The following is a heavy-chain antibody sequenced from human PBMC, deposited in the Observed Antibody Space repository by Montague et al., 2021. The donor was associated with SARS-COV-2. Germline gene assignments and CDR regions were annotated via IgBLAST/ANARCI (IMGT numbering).Heavy chain of an antibody. V-gene: IGHV4-39*07. D-gene: IGHD3-16*02. CDR2: IYYSGST. CDR1: GGSISSSSYY. Sequence: SETLSLTCTVSGGSISSSSYYWGWIRQPPGKGLEWIGSIYYSGSTYYNPSLKSRATISVDTSKNQFSLKLSSVTAADTAVYYCARALIMITFGGVIAHWFDPWGQGTLVTVSS. CDR3: ARALIMITFGGVIAHWFDP. J-gene: IGHJ5*02.